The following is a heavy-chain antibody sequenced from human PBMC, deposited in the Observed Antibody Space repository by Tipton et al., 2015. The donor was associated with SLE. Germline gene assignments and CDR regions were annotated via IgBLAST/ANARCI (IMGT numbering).Heavy chain of an antibody. J-gene: IGHJ4*02. D-gene: IGHD2-21*01. CDR3: AIAYCGGDCYSPFDY. Sequence: QSGAEVKKPGASVKVSCKASGYTFTHYAMHWVRQAPGQRLEWMGWINAGNGNTKYSQKFQGRVTITRDTSASTAYMELSSLRSEDTAVYYCAIAYCGGDCYSPFDYWGQGALVTVSS. V-gene: IGHV1-3*01. CDR2: INAGNGNT. CDR1: GYTFTHYA.